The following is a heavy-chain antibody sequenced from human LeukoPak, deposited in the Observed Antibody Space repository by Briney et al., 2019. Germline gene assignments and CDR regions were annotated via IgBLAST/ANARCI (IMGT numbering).Heavy chain of an antibody. J-gene: IGHJ4*02. CDR2: ITPYSGYT. V-gene: IGHV1-18*01. CDR1: GYSFTNYG. CDR3: AREGNWRGAQNLDY. Sequence: ASVKVACKASGYSFTNYGITWVRQAPGQGLEWMGWITPYSGYTKYAQKFLGRITMTAETLTRTSYMELRSLRSDDTAVYYCAREGNWRGAQNLDYRGQGILVTVPS. D-gene: IGHD1-20*01.